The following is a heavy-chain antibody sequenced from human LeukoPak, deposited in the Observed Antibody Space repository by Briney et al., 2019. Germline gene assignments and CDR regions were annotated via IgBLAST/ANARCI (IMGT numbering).Heavy chain of an antibody. CDR3: AKDITGHNRGWYDY. CDR2: ITGSGGST. J-gene: IGHJ4*02. V-gene: IGHV3-23*01. CDR1: ASTFSNYA. Sequence: PGGSLRLSCAASASTFSNYAMSWVRQAPGKGLEWVSGITGSGGSTYYADSVKGRFTISRDNSKNTPYLQMNSLRVEDTAVYYCAKDITGHNRGWYDYWGQGTLVTVSS. D-gene: IGHD6-19*01.